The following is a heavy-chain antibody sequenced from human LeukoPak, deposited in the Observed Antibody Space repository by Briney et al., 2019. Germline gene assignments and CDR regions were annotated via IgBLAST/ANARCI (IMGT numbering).Heavy chain of an antibody. V-gene: IGHV4-34*01. J-gene: IGHJ6*02. CDR1: GGSFSGYY. CDR2: INHSGST. CDR3: ARVVPPYYYGSGSYYNVYGMDV. Sequence: PSETLSLTCAVYGGSFSGYYWSWIRQPPGKGLEWIGEINHSGSTNYNPSLKSRVTISVDTSKNQFSLKLSSVTAADTAVYYCARVVPPYYYGSGSYYNVYGMDVWGQGTTVTVSS. D-gene: IGHD3-10*01.